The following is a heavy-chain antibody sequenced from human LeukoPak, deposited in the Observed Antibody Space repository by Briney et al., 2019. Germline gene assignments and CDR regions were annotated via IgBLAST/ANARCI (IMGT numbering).Heavy chain of an antibody. CDR1: GGSISSYY. CDR2: IYTSGST. CDR3: ARDRIVGATLDYFDY. D-gene: IGHD1-26*01. J-gene: IGHJ4*02. V-gene: IGHV4-4*07. Sequence: PSETLFLTCTVSGGSISSYYWSWIRQPAGKGLEWIGRIYTSGSTNYNPSLKSRVTMSVDTSKNQFSLKLSSVTAADTAVYYCARDRIVGATLDYFDYWGQGTLVTVSS.